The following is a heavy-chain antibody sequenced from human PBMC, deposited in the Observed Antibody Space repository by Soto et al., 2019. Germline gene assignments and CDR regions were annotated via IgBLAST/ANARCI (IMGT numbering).Heavy chain of an antibody. J-gene: IGHJ6*01. Sequence: SETLSLTCTVSGGSNSSYHWSWIRQPPGKALEWIGYIYYSGSTNYNPSLKSRVTISVDPSKNQFSLQPSSMTAADTAAYYCAGEGPAFAYHYYGMDVWGQGTKVTVST. CDR1: GGSNSSYH. CDR2: IYYSGST. CDR3: AGEGPAFAYHYYGMDV. V-gene: IGHV4-59*01. D-gene: IGHD2-15*01.